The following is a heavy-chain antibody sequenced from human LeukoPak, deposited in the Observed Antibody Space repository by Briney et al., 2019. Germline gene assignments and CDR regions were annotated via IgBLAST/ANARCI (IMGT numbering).Heavy chain of an antibody. CDR3: ASLRSGRYYFDY. V-gene: IGHV3-74*01. CDR1: GFTFSSYW. Sequence: PGGSLRLSCAAPGFTFSSYWMHWVRQAPGKGLVWVSRINSDGSSTSYADSVKGRFTISRDNAKNTLYLQMNSLRAEDTAVYYCASLRSGRYYFDYWGQGTLVTVSS. D-gene: IGHD3-3*01. CDR2: INSDGSST. J-gene: IGHJ4*02.